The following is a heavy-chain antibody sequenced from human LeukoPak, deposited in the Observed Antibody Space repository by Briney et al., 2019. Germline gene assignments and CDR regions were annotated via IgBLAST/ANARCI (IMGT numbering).Heavy chain of an antibody. V-gene: IGHV3-30*02. D-gene: IGHD6-19*01. CDR2: IRYDGSNK. J-gene: IGHJ6*03. Sequence: PGGSLRLSCAASGFTFSSYGMHWVRQAPGKGLEWVAFIRYDGSNKYYADSVKGRFTISRDNSKNTLYLQMNSLRAEDTAVYYCAKSGQWRSAVVDYYYYMDVWGKGTTVTVSS. CDR3: AKSGQWRSAVVDYYYYMDV. CDR1: GFTFSSYG.